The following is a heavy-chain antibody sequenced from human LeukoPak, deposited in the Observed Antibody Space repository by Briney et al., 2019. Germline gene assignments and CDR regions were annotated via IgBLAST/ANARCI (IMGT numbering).Heavy chain of an antibody. CDR3: ARNAFDI. V-gene: IGHV3-7*01. Sequence: PGGSLRLSCAASGFTFSTYWMSWVRQAPGRGLEWVANINQDGSAKFYGDSVKGRFTISRDNAKKSLYLQMNSLTAEDTAVYCCARNAFDIWGQGTMVTVSS. CDR1: GFTFSTYW. J-gene: IGHJ3*02. CDR2: INQDGSAK.